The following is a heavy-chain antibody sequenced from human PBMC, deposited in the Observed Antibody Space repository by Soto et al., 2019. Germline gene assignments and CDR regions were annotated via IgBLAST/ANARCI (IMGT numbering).Heavy chain of an antibody. V-gene: IGHV1-2*02. CDR1: GYTFTGYY. CDR2: INPNSGGT. CDR3: AREGGARLNLGFDY. J-gene: IGHJ4*02. D-gene: IGHD1-26*01. Sequence: GASVKVSCKASGYTFTGYYMHWVRQAPGQGLEWMGCINPNSGGTNYAQKFQGRVTMTRDTSISTAYMELSRLRSDDTAVYYCAREGGARLNLGFDYWGQGTLVPVSS.